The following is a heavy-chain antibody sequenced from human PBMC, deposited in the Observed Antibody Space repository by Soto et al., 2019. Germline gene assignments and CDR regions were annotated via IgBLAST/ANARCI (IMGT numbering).Heavy chain of an antibody. J-gene: IGHJ1*01. CDR3: ARLPNKSPQN. CDR1: GFTFSSYW. Sequence: EVQLVESGGGLVQPGGSLRLSCAASGFTFSSYWMRWVRQAPGKGLVWVSSISTDASSTSYADPVKGRFTISRDNAKTTLYLPMNSVRAEDTAVYYRARLPNKSPQNWGQGTLVIVSP. CDR2: ISTDASST. V-gene: IGHV3-74*01.